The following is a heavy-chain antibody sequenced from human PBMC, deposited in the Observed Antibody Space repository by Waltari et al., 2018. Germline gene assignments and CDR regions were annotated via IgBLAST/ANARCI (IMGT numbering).Heavy chain of an antibody. CDR1: GFPFSNYW. J-gene: IGHJ3*01. D-gene: IGHD2-15*01. V-gene: IGHV3-7*04. Sequence: EVQLVESGGGLVQPGGSLRISCAASGFPFSNYWMSWIRQAPGKGLEWVGNIKPDGSQREYLVSVRGRFTISRDNTKNSLDLQMNSLRAEDTAVYYCARPGRSDAFDVWGQGTLVTVSS. CDR2: IKPDGSQR. CDR3: ARPGRSDAFDV.